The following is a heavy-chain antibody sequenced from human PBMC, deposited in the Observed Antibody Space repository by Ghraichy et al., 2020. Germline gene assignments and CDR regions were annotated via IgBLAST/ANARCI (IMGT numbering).Heavy chain of an antibody. CDR3: AREYCDSTRCFSPDY. D-gene: IGHD2/OR15-2a*01. CDR1: GYSFINYG. J-gene: IGHJ4*02. Sequence: ASVKVSCKASGYSFINYGISWVRQAPGQGLEWMGWICGDSGNTYYAQKLQGRVTMTTDTSTSIAYMDLRSLRSDDTAVYYCAREYCDSTRCFSPDYWGQGTLVTVSP. CDR2: ICGDSGNT. V-gene: IGHV1-18*01.